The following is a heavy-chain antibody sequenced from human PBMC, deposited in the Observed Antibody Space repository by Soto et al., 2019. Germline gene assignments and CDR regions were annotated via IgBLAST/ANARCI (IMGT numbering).Heavy chain of an antibody. V-gene: IGHV3-30*04. CDR3: ASRAGRSDY. D-gene: IGHD3-10*01. Sequence: QVQLVESGGGVVQPGRSLRLSCAASGFTFSNYTMHWVRQAPGKGLEWVALIAYDEIDKYFADAVKGRFTISRDNSKNTLYLQMDSLRAEDTAVYYCASRAGRSDYWGRGTLVTVSS. CDR1: GFTFSNYT. J-gene: IGHJ4*02. CDR2: IAYDEIDK.